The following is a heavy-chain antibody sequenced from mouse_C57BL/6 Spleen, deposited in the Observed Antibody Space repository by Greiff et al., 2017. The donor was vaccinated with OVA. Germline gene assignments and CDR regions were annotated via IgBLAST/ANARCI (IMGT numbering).Heavy chain of an antibody. CDR1: GYSITSGYY. Sequence: EVQLQESGPGLVKPSQSLSLTCSVTGYSITSGYYWNWIRQFPGNKLEWMGYISYDGSNNYNPSLKNRISITRDTSKNQFFLKLNSVTTEDTATYYCAREGGQLRPLDYWGQGTTLTVSS. V-gene: IGHV3-6*01. CDR3: AREGGQLRPLDY. D-gene: IGHD3-2*02. CDR2: ISYDGSN. J-gene: IGHJ2*01.